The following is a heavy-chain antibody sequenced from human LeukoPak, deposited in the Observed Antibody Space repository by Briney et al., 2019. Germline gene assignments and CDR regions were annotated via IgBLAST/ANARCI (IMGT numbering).Heavy chain of an antibody. D-gene: IGHD3-10*01. CDR1: GFTVSSNY. V-gene: IGHV3-66*01. CDR2: IYSGDNT. J-gene: IGHJ4*02. Sequence: GSLRLSCAASGFTVSSNYMSWVRQAPGKGLEWVSAIYSGDNTYYAASVKGRFTISRDNSKNTLYLQMNSLRAEDTAVYYCARGDFAGYFDYWGQGTLVTVSS. CDR3: ARGDFAGYFDY.